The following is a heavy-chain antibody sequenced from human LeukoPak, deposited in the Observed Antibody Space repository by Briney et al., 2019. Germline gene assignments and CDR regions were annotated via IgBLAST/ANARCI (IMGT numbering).Heavy chain of an antibody. V-gene: IGHV3-7*03. CDR2: MKPDGREK. CDR3: ARCYFGSGSYCNFDY. J-gene: IGHJ4*02. D-gene: IGHD3-10*01. Sequence: GGSLRLSCAASGFTFDDYDMNWVRQVPGKGLEWVATMKPDGREKYYVDSVKGRFSISRDNAKNSLYLQMNSLRAGDTAVYYCARCYFGSGSYCNFDYWGQGTLVTVSS. CDR1: GFTFDDYD.